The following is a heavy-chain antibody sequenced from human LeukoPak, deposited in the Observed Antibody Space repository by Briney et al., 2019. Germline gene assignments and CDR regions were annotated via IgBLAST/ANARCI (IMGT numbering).Heavy chain of an antibody. V-gene: IGHV4-39*07. D-gene: IGHD3-10*01. CDR1: GGSISSSSYY. CDR2: IYYSGST. Sequence: PSETLSLTCTVSGGSISSSSYYWGWIRQPPGKGLEWIGSIYYSGSTYYNPSLKSRVTISVDTSKNQFSLKLSSVTAADTAVYYCAREPSRITMVRGVILDAFDIWGQGTMVTVSS. CDR3: AREPSRITMVRGVILDAFDI. J-gene: IGHJ3*02.